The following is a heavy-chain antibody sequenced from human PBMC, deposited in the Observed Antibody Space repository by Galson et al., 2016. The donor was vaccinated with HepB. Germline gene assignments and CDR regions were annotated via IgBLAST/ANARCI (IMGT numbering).Heavy chain of an antibody. Sequence: SVKVSCKASGYRFPTYGISWVRQAPGQGLEWLGWISANSGNTIYAQKFQDRVTMTRDTSASTVYMDLRSLRSDGTAVYYCARDVQFRFDYWGQGTLVTVSS. J-gene: IGHJ4*02. CDR3: ARDVQFRFDY. D-gene: IGHD4-11*01. CDR2: ISANSGNT. CDR1: GYRFPTYG. V-gene: IGHV1-18*04.